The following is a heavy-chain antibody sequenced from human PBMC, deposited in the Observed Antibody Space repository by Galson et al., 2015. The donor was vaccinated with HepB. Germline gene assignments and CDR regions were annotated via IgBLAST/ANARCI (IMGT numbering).Heavy chain of an antibody. CDR3: ARDGDTSGHYGIFDY. CDR2: IWYHGRDQ. D-gene: IGHD3-22*01. V-gene: IGHV3-33*01. J-gene: IGHJ4*02. CDR1: GFTFRSYG. Sequence: SLRLSCAASGFTFRSYGIHWVRQAPGKGLEWVSVIWYHGRDQSYAASVTGRFTVSRDQSKNTVYLQMNSLRAEDTGLYFCARDGDTSGHYGIFDYWGQGALVTVSS.